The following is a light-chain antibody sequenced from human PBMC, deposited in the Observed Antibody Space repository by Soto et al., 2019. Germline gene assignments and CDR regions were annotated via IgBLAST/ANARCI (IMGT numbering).Light chain of an antibody. CDR2: GNS. J-gene: IGLJ1*01. CDR1: SSNIGAGYD. CDR3: SLYAGSHNFV. Sequence: QSVLTQPPSVSGAPGQRVTISCTGSSSNIGAGYDVHWYQQLPGTAPKLLIYGNSNRPSGVPDRFSGSKSGTSASLAITGLQAEDVADYYCSLYAGSHNFVFGTGTKVTVL. V-gene: IGLV1-40*01.